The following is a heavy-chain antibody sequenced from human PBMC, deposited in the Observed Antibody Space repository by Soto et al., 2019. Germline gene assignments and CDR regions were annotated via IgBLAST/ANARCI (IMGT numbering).Heavy chain of an antibody. CDR3: PIFMHPGSTQYFHP. D-gene: IGHD5-12*01. J-gene: IGHJ1*01. CDR1: RGSLTSHH. V-gene: IGHV4-59*11. Sequence: SETLSLTCFVYRGSLTSHHRCWIGQFPEQGMEWIVYTSYTGNTNYNPSLPSQVTISLDTSQNQLTLNLTSITQSDTALYYCPIFMHPGSTQYFHPWDQGILVTGS. CDR2: TSYTGNT.